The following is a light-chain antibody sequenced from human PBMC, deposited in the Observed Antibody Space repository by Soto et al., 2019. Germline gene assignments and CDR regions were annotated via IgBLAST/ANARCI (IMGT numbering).Light chain of an antibody. Sequence: SALTQPASESGSPGQSITISCTGTSSDVGGYNYVSWYQQHPGKAPKLMIYEVSNRPSGVSNRFSGSKSGNTASLTISGLQAEDEADYYCSSYTRSSTLEFGVGTKVTV. CDR3: SSYTRSSTLE. CDR2: EVS. CDR1: SSDVGGYNY. V-gene: IGLV2-14*01. J-gene: IGLJ2*01.